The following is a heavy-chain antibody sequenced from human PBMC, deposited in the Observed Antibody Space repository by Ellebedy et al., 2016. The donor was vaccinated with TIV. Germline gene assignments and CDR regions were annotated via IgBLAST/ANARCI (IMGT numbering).Heavy chain of an antibody. J-gene: IGHJ4*02. CDR2: IKQDGSEK. CDR3: ARHTDYALDY. CDR1: GFTVSSHY. D-gene: IGHD4-17*01. V-gene: IGHV3-7*01. Sequence: PGGSLRLSCVVSGFTVSSHYMSWVRQAPGKGLECVANIKQDGSEKSYVDSVKGRFTISRDNAKNSLHLQMNGLRAEDTAVYYCARHTDYALDYWGQGALVTVSS.